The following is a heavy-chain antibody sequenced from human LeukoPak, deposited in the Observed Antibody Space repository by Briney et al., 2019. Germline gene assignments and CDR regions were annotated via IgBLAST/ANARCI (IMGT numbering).Heavy chain of an antibody. CDR1: GGSFSGYY. CDR2: INHSGST. Sequence: SETLSLTCAVYGGSFSGYYWSWIRQPPGKGLEWIGEINHSGSTNYNPSLKSRVTISVDTSKNQFSLKLSSVTAADTAVYYCARSYNWNDVARSSFDYWGQGTLVTVSS. D-gene: IGHD1-1*01. V-gene: IGHV4-34*01. CDR3: ARSYNWNDVARSSFDY. J-gene: IGHJ4*02.